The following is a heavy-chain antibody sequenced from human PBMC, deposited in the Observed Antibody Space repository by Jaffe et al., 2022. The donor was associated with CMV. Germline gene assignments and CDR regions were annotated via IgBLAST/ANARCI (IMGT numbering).Heavy chain of an antibody. J-gene: IGHJ5*02. CDR2: IYYNGNV. V-gene: IGHV4-59*01. CDR1: GGSISDYY. CDR3: ATATWFARNNWLDP. D-gene: IGHD3-10*01. Sequence: QVQLQESGPGLVKPSETLSLTCSVSGGSISDYYWTWIRQPPGKRMEWIGIIYYNGNVNYNPSLKGRVTISVDASKNQVSLKLTSVTAADTAVYYCATATWFARNNWLDPWGPGTLVTVSS.